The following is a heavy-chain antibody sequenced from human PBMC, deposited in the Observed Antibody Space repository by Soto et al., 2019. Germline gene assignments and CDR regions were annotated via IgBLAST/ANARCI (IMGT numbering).Heavy chain of an antibody. J-gene: IGHJ5*02. D-gene: IGHD3-10*01. V-gene: IGHV3-23*01. Sequence: GGSLRLSCAASGFMFSTTDMSWVRQAPGKGLEWLTTIEGSGEITYYADSVKGRFTISRDNSKSTVYLQMDSLTADDTAVYFCVENSGWFNTWGQGTPVTVSS. CDR3: VENSGWFNT. CDR1: GFMFSTTD. CDR2: IEGSGEIT.